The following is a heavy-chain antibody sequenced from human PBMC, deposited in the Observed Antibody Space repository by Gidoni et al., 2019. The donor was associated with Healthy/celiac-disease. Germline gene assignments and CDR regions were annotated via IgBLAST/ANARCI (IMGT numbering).Heavy chain of an antibody. CDR3: ASSFWRDTAMVTG. V-gene: IGHV3-48*01. Sequence: EVQLVESGGGLVQPGGSLRLSCAASGFTFSSYSMNWVRQAPGKGLEWVSYISSSSSTIYYADSVKGRFTISRDNAKNSLYLQMNSLRAEDTAVYYCASSFWRDTAMVTGWGQGTLVTVSS. J-gene: IGHJ4*02. CDR1: GFTFSSYS. CDR2: ISSSSSTI. D-gene: IGHD5-18*01.